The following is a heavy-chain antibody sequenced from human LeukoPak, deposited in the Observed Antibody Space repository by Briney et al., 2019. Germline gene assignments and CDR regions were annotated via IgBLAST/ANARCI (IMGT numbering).Heavy chain of an antibody. CDR1: GGTFSSYA. V-gene: IGHV1-69*13. Sequence: SVKVSCKASGGTFSSYAISWVRQAPGQGLEWMGGIIPIFGTANYAQKFQGRVTITADESTSTAYMELSSLRSEDTAVYYCASPSLDLLLPTRHDAFDIWDQGTMVTVSS. D-gene: IGHD1-26*01. CDR3: ASPSLDLLLPTRHDAFDI. J-gene: IGHJ3*02. CDR2: IIPIFGTA.